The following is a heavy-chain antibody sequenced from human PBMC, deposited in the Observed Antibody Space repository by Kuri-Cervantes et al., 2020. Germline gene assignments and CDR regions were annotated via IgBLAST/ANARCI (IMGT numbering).Heavy chain of an antibody. CDR3: ARDRFRYFDY. J-gene: IGHJ4*02. V-gene: IGHV3-9*01. Sequence: LSLTCAASGFTFDDYAMHWVRQAPGKGLEWVSGISWNSGSIGYADSVKGRFTISRDNARNSLYLQMNSLRAEDTAVYYCARDRFRYFDYWGQGTLVTVSS. CDR2: ISWNSGSI. CDR1: GFTFDDYA.